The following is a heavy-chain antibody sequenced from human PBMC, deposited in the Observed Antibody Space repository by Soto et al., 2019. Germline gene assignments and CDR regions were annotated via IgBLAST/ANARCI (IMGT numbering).Heavy chain of an antibody. D-gene: IGHD3-10*01. CDR2: IKSKSQGGTA. CDR3: ATEREGNVTLLRGVEPGAFEV. CDR1: AFTFTNAW. J-gene: IGHJ3*01. Sequence: QLVESGGGLVKPGGSLRLSCAASAFTFTNAWMNWVRQAPGKGLEWVGRIKSKSQGGTADYAAPVKGRFAISRDDSKDTLYMQMNNLQTDDTAVYFCATEREGNVTLLRGVEPGAFEVWGLGTMVTVSS. V-gene: IGHV3-15*07.